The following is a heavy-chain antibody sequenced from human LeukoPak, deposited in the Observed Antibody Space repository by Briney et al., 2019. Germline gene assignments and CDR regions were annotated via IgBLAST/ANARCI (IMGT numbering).Heavy chain of an antibody. CDR3: AKDRIIMIVDGMDV. J-gene: IGHJ6*02. CDR1: GFSFRSYA. Sequence: PGRSLRLSCAASGFSFRSYAMSWVRQAPGKGLEWVSTISGSGGTTYYADSVKGRFTISRENSKNTLYLQMNSLRAEDTAVYYCAKDRIIMIVDGMDVWGQGTTVTVSS. CDR2: ISGSGGTT. V-gene: IGHV3-23*01. D-gene: IGHD3-22*01.